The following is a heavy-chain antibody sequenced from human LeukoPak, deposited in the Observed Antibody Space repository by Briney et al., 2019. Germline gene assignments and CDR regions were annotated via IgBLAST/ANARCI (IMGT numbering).Heavy chain of an antibody. CDR3: ARAPGDFWSRSLHMDV. CDR1: GGSFSGYY. D-gene: IGHD3-3*01. J-gene: IGHJ6*03. Sequence: SETLSLTCAVYGGSFSGYYWSWIRQPPGKGLEWIGEINHSGSTNYNPSLKSRVTISVDTSKNQFSLKLSSVTAADTAVYYCARAPGDFWSRSLHMDVWGKGTTVTVSS. CDR2: INHSGST. V-gene: IGHV4-34*01.